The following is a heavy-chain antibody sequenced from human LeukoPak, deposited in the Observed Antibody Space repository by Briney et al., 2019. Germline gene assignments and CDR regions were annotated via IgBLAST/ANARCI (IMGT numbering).Heavy chain of an antibody. Sequence: SETLSLTCSVSSGSISTFHWSWIRQPPGKGLEWIGFIYYSGTTNYNPSLKSRATILIDTSKNQFSLKLRSVTAADTAVYYCATQPAGPASWFDPWGQGTLVTVSP. D-gene: IGHD6-13*01. V-gene: IGHV4-59*01. CDR2: IYYSGTT. J-gene: IGHJ5*02. CDR1: SGSISTFH. CDR3: ATQPAGPASWFDP.